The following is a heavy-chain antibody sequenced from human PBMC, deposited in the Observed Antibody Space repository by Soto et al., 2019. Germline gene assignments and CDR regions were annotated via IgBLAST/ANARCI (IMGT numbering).Heavy chain of an antibody. J-gene: IGHJ4*02. CDR2: MNPNSGNT. CDR3: AREVASGRGPTLDY. CDR1: GYTFTSYD. V-gene: IGHV1-8*01. Sequence: QVQLVQSGAEVKKPGASVKVSCKASGYTFTSYDINWVRQATGQGLEWMGWMNPNSGNTGYAQKFQGRVTMTSNTSISPAYMELSSLRSEDTAVYYCAREVASGRGPTLDYWGQGTLVTVSS. D-gene: IGHD3-10*01.